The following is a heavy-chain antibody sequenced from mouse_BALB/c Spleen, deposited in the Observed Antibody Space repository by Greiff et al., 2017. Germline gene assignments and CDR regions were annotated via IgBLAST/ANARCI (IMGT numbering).Heavy chain of an antibody. Sequence: QVQLQQSGPELVKPGASVKISCKASGYAFSSSWMNWVKQRPGQGLEWIGRIYPGDGDTNYNGKFKGKATLTADKSSSTAYMQLSSLTSVDSAVYFCARRSFTTGFDYWGQGTTLTVSS. D-gene: IGHD2-12*01. CDR1: GYAFSSSW. CDR2: IYPGDGDT. V-gene: IGHV1-82*01. J-gene: IGHJ2*01. CDR3: ARRSFTTGFDY.